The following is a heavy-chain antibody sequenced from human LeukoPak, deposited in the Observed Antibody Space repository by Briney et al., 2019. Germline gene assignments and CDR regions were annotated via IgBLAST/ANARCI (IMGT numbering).Heavy chain of an antibody. D-gene: IGHD6-19*01. Sequence: PSETLSRTCTVSGGSISSYYWSWIRQPPGKGLEWIGYIYYSGSTNYNPSLKSRVTISVDTSKNQFSLKLSSVTAADTAVYYCARAVRDIAVAGFYYYYGMDVWGQGTTVTVSS. J-gene: IGHJ6*02. CDR3: ARAVRDIAVAGFYYYYGMDV. CDR1: GGSISSYY. CDR2: IYYSGST. V-gene: IGHV4-59*01.